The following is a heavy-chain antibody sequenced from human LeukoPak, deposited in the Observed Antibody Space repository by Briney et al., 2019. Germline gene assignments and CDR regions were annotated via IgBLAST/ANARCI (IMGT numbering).Heavy chain of an antibody. CDR3: ARGYTYGYDY. V-gene: IGHV3-48*03. CDR1: AFTFSNYE. Sequence: GGSLRLSCAASAFTFSNYEMNWVRQAPGKGLEWVSYISSSGSAIYYADSVKGRFTISRDNAKNSLYLQMNSLRAEDTAVYYCARGYTYGYDYWGQGTLLTVSS. J-gene: IGHJ4*02. CDR2: ISSSGSAI. D-gene: IGHD5-18*01.